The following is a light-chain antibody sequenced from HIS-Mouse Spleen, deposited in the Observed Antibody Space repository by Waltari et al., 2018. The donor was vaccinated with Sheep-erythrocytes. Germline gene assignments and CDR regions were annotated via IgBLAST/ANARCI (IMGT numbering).Light chain of an antibody. J-gene: IGLJ3*02. V-gene: IGLV2-23*01. CDR2: EGS. CDR1: SRDVGRYYL. CDR3: CSYAGSSTPWV. Sequence: QSALTQPASVSGSPGQSITIPCTGTSRDVGRYYLVLWYQQHPGKAPKLMIYEGSKRPSGVSNRFSGSKSGNTASLTISGLQAEDEADYYCCSYAGSSTPWVFGGGTKLTVL.